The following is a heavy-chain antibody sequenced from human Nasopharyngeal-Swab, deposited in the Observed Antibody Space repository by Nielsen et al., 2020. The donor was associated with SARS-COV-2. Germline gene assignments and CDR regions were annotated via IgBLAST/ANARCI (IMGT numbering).Heavy chain of an antibody. CDR2: IYFSGST. J-gene: IGHJ6*02. CDR1: NGSINSYY. Sequence: SETLSLTCTVSNGSINSYYWSWIRQPPGKGLEWIGYIYFSGSTSYNPSLKSRVTMSVDTSKNQFSLNLTSVTAADTAAYYCARVALGSYLRGRGMDVWGQGTTVTVSS. CDR3: ARVALGSYLRGRGMDV. V-gene: IGHV4-59*13. D-gene: IGHD3-16*02.